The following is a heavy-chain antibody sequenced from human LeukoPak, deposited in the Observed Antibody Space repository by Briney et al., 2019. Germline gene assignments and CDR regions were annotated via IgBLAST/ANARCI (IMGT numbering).Heavy chain of an antibody. Sequence: SVKVSCKASGFTFTSSAVQWVRRARGQRLEWIGWIVVGSGNTNYAQKFQERVTITRDMSTSTAYMELSSLRSEDTAVYYCAADSVTTSLNWFDPWGQGTLVTVSS. CDR2: IVVGSGNT. D-gene: IGHD4-17*01. CDR3: AADSVTTSLNWFDP. CDR1: GFTFTSSA. V-gene: IGHV1-58*01. J-gene: IGHJ5*02.